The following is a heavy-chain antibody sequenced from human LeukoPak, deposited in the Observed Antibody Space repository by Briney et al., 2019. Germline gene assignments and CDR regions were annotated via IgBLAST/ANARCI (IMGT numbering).Heavy chain of an antibody. Sequence: GESLKISCKGSGYTFTSYWIMWVRQMPGKGLEWMGTIDPGDSYTSYSPSFQGHVTISADKSISTAYLQWSSLKASNTTMYYCERHLTSGLLDYWGQGTLVTVSS. CDR3: ERHLTSGLLDY. V-gene: IGHV5-10-1*01. CDR1: GYTFTSYW. D-gene: IGHD6-19*01. J-gene: IGHJ4*02. CDR2: IDPGDSYT.